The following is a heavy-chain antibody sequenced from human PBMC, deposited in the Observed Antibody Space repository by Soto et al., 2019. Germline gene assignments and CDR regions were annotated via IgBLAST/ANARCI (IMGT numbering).Heavy chain of an antibody. CDR3: AKQTTMVVVTTGDAFDI. Sequence: GGSLRLSCGASGFTFSSYAMNWVRQAPGKGLEWVSAISGSAASTYYADSVKGRFTISRDNSKNMLFLQMDGLRAEDTAVYFCAKQTTMVVVTTGDAFDIWGRGTMVTVSS. J-gene: IGHJ3*02. V-gene: IGHV3-23*01. D-gene: IGHD2-21*02. CDR1: GFTFSSYA. CDR2: ISGSAAST.